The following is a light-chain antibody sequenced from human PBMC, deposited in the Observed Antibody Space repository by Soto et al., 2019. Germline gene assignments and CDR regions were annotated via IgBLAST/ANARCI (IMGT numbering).Light chain of an antibody. J-gene: IGKJ1*01. Sequence: IQMTQSPSTLSGSLGETVSISCGASQTISSWLAWYQQKPGKAPKLLIYKASSLESGVPSRFSGSGSGTEFTLTISILQPDVFATYYCQQYNNYPLTFGQGTKVDIK. CDR1: QTISSW. V-gene: IGKV1-5*03. CDR2: KAS. CDR3: QQYNNYPLT.